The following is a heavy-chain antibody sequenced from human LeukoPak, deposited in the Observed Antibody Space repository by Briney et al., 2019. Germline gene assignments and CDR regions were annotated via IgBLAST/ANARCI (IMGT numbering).Heavy chain of an antibody. V-gene: IGHV1-69*02. CDR3: ARAPLQYYYYYMDV. CDR2: IIPILGIA. Sequence: GASVKVSCKASGGTFSSYTISWVRQAPGQGLEWMGRIIPILGIANYAQKFQGRVTITADKFTSTAYMELSSLRSEDTAVYYCARAPLQYYYYYMDVWGKGTTVTVSS. CDR1: GGTFSSYT. J-gene: IGHJ6*03.